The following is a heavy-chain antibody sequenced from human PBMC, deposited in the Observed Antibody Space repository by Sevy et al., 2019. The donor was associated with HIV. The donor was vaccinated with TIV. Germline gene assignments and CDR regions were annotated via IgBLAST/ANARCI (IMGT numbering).Heavy chain of an antibody. D-gene: IGHD3-10*02. CDR3: TNYVHY. CDR2: ISSSFTNI. V-gene: IGHV3-48*03. J-gene: IGHJ4*02. Sequence: GGFLRLSCVASGFTFNIYEMNWVRQAPGQGLEWVSYISSSFTNIYYADSVKGRFTISRDNAKNSLYLQMNSLRAEDTAVYYCTNYVHYWGQGTLVTVSS. CDR1: GFTFNIYE.